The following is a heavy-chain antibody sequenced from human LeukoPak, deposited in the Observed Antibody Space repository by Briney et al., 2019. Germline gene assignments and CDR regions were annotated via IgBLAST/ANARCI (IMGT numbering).Heavy chain of an antibody. CDR1: GFTFSSYA. CDR3: ARVGNWNLSFDY. J-gene: IGHJ4*02. CDR2: ISGSGGST. D-gene: IGHD1-20*01. Sequence: GGSLRLSCAASGFTFSSYAMSWVRQAPGKGLEWVSAISGSGGSTYYADSVKGRFTISRHNSKNTLYLQMNSLRAEDTAVYYCARVGNWNLSFDYWGQGTLVTVSS. V-gene: IGHV3-23*01.